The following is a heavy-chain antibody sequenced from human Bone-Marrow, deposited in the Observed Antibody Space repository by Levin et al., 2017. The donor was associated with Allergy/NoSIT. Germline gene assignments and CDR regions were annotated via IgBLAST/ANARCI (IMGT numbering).Heavy chain of an antibody. CDR2: ISSSGDST. J-gene: IGHJ4*02. V-gene: IGHV3-48*02. CDR3: ARDPARGYYDSSGYSGDH. Sequence: GESLKISCAASGFSFWHYTMNWVRQAPGKGLEWVSCISSSGDSTYYADSVKGRFTISRDNAKNSLYLQLNRLRDEDTALYHCARDPARGYYDSSGYSGDHWGQGTLVTVSS. CDR1: GFSFWHYT. D-gene: IGHD3-22*01.